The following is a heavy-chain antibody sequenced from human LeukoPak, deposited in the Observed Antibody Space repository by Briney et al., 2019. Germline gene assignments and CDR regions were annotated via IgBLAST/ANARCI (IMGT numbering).Heavy chain of an antibody. CDR3: ARGRYYGMDV. CDR1: GFTFTSYW. V-gene: IGHV3-74*01. Sequence: GGSLRLSCAASGFTFTSYWMHWVRQAPGKGLVWVSRVNSDGSSTTYADSVQGRFTISRDNAKNTLYLQMNRRRAEDTVVYYCARGRYYGMDVWGQGTTVTVSS. CDR2: VNSDGSST. J-gene: IGHJ6*02.